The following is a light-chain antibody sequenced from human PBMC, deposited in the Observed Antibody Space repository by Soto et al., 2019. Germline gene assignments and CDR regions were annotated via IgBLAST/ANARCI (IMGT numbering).Light chain of an antibody. CDR3: QHYDTSPPEFT. CDR1: QSVKSNY. J-gene: IGKJ3*01. CDR2: GAS. V-gene: IGKV3-20*01. Sequence: EIVLTQSPGTLSLSPGERATLSCRASQSVKSNYLAWYQHQPGQAPRLLIFGASYRATGIPDRFSGSGSGTDFTLTISRLEPEDFAVYYCQHYDTSPPEFTFGPGTKVDIK.